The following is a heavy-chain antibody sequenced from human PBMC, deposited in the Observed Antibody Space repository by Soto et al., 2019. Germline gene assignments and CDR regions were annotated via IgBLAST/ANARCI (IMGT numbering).Heavy chain of an antibody. V-gene: IGHV4-30-4*01. CDR1: GASIYNGGYL. CDR3: ARGSTTETLDS. Sequence: QVQLQESGPGLVRPSQTLSLTCSVSGASIYNGGYLWSWLRQSAGKGVECIGHIHTSGSPSNTPSPKSLVTISADTSLNQFSLALTSVTAADTAMYYCARGSTTETLDSWGQGIRVPVSS. J-gene: IGHJ4*02. CDR2: IHTSGSP.